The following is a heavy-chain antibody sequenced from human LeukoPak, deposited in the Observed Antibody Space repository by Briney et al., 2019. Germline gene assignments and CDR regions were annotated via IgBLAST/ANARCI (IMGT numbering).Heavy chain of an antibody. V-gene: IGHV3-23*01. CDR3: AKDLVGSSWLVGYFQH. D-gene: IGHD6-13*01. J-gene: IGHJ1*01. CDR2: ISGSGGST. CDR1: GFTFGGYA. Sequence: GGCLRLSCTASGFTFGGYAMSWVRQAPGKGLEWVSAISGSGGSTYYADSVKGRFTISRDNSKNTLYLQMNSLRAEDTAVYYCAKDLVGSSWLVGYFQHWGQGTLVTVSS.